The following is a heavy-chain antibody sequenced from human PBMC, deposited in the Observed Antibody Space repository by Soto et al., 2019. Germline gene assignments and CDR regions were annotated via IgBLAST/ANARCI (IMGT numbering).Heavy chain of an antibody. V-gene: IGHV4-39*01. D-gene: IGHD2-15*01. CDR2: IYYSGST. J-gene: IGHJ4*02. CDR1: GGSISSSSYY. Sequence: QLQLQESGPGLVKPSETLSLTCTVSGGSISSSSYYWGWIRQPPGKGLEWIGSIYYSGSTYYNPSLKSRVTISVDTSKNQFALKLSSVTAADTAGYYCASSRLGYCSGGSCPFDYWGQGTLVTVSS. CDR3: ASSRLGYCSGGSCPFDY.